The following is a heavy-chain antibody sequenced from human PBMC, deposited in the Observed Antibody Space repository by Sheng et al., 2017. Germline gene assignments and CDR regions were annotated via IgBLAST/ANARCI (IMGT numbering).Heavy chain of an antibody. CDR2: IYTSGST. J-gene: IGHJ6*04. V-gene: IGHV4-4*07. D-gene: IGHD3-3*01. Sequence: QVQLQESGPGLVKPSETLSLTCTVSGGSISSYYWSWIRQPAGKGLEWIGRIYTSGSTNYNPSLKSRVTMSVDTSKNQFSLKLSSVTAADTAVYYCARYHQKLRFLEWSLDVWGKGTTVTVSS. CDR1: GGSISSYY. CDR3: ARYHQKLRFLEWSLDV.